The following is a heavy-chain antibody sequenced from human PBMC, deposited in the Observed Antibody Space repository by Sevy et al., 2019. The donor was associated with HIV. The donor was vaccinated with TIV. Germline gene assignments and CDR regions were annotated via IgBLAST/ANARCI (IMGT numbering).Heavy chain of an antibody. CDR3: ARSYYDFWSGYYVYYYYGMDV. CDR1: GYTFTSYD. D-gene: IGHD3-3*01. V-gene: IGHV1-8*01. J-gene: IGHJ6*02. Sequence: ASVKVSCKASGYTFTSYDINWVRQATGQRLEWMGWMNPNSGNTGYAQKFQGRVTMTRNTSISTAYMELSSLRSEDTAVYYCARSYYDFWSGYYVYYYYGMDVWGQGTTVTVSS. CDR2: MNPNSGNT.